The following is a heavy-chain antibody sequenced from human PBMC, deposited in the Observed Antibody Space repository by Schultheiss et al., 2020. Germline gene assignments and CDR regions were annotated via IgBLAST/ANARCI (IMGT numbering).Heavy chain of an antibody. J-gene: IGHJ4*02. V-gene: IGHV4-59*12. CDR2: IYYSGST. CDR3: ARGSISADY. CDR1: GGSISSYY. D-gene: IGHD6-6*01. Sequence: SETLSLTCTVSGGSISSYYWSWIRQPPGKGLEWIGYIYYSGSTYYNPSLNSRVTISVDKSKNQFSLKLSSVTAADTAVYYCARGSISADYWGQGTLVTVYS.